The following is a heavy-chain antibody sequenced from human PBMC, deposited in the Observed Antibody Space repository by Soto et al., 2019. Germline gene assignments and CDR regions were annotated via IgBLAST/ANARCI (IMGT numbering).Heavy chain of an antibody. J-gene: IGHJ4*02. D-gene: IGHD3-3*02. CDR1: GYSFSNYE. V-gene: IGHV1-18*01. CDR3: ATRQRTINNFGVFTEDDS. Sequence: QVQLVQSGAELKKPGASGKVSCKASGYSFSNYEISWVRQAHGQGLEWMGWISPNNGNTNYAQKFQGRVIMTTDTSTSTAYMEMRSLRADDTAVSYCATRQRTINNFGVFTEDDSWGQGTLVTVSS. CDR2: ISPNNGNT.